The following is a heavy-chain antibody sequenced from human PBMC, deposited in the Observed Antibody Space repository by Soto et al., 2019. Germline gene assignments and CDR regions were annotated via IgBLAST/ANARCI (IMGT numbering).Heavy chain of an antibody. CDR3: AGEAAGYGHFDHFDY. Sequence: ASVKVSCKASGYTFTGYYIHWVRQAPGQGLEWMGWINPNSGGTNYGHKYQGRVTMTRDTSISTAYMELSRLRSDDTAVYYCAGEAAGYGHFDHFDYWGQGPLVTFSS. D-gene: IGHD5-18*01. CDR1: GYTFTGYY. CDR2: INPNSGGT. V-gene: IGHV1-2*07. J-gene: IGHJ4*02.